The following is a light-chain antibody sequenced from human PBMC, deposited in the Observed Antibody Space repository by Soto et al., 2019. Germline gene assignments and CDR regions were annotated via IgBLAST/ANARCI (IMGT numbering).Light chain of an antibody. Sequence: EIVMTQSPATLSVSPGERATLSCTASQSVSSDLAWYQQKPGQAPSLLIYDTSTRATGVPARFSGSGSGTEFTLTISSLQSEDFAVYYCQQYNNWYTFGQGTKLEIE. CDR3: QQYNNWYT. V-gene: IGKV3-15*01. J-gene: IGKJ2*01. CDR1: QSVSSD. CDR2: DTS.